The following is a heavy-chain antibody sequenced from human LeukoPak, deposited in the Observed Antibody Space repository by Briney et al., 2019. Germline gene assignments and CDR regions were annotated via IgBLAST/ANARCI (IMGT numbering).Heavy chain of an antibody. CDR1: GGSISSYY. CDR2: IYHSGST. Sequence: PSETLSLTCTVSGGSISSYYWSWIRQPPGKGLEWIGYIYHSGSTNYNPSLKSRVTMSVDTSKSQFSLKLSSVTAADTAVYYCARGKLGSSPTFDNWGQGTLVTVSS. CDR3: ARGKLGSSPTFDN. V-gene: IGHV4-59*01. J-gene: IGHJ4*02. D-gene: IGHD6-6*01.